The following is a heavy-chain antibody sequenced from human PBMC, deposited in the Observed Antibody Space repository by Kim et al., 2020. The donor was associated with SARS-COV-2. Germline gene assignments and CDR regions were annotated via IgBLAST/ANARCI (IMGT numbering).Heavy chain of an antibody. CDR3: ARVGQQLTQDY. J-gene: IGHJ4*02. V-gene: IGHV4-4*07. Sequence: TNYNPSLKSRVTMSVDTSKNQFSLKLSSVTAADTAVYYCARVGQQLTQDYWGQGTLVTVSS. D-gene: IGHD6-13*01. CDR2: T.